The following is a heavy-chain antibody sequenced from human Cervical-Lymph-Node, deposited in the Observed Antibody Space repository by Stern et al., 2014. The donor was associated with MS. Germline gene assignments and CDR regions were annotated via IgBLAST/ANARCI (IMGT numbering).Heavy chain of an antibody. J-gene: IGHJ4*02. CDR2: FDPEDGET. CDR1: GHPFSELA. CDR3: ATDRGVK. D-gene: IGHD3-10*01. V-gene: IGHV1-24*01. Sequence: QLVQSGAEVKKPGASVTVSCNVAGHPFSELAMHWLRQLPTKGLEWMGQFDPEDGETVDAQQFQGRLTMTEDTSTGTAYMTLTALRSEDTAVYYCATDRGVKWGQGTLVTVSS.